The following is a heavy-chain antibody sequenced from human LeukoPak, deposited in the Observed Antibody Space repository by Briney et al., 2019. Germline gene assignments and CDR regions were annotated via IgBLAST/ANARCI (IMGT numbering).Heavy chain of an antibody. Sequence: GESLKISCKGSGYRFTNYWIGWVRQMPGKGLEWMGVIYPADSDTRYRPSFQGQVTISADKSISTAYLQWSSLKASDTALYYCVRRGGPRYCSGGSCYYDYWGQGTLVTVSS. D-gene: IGHD2-15*01. V-gene: IGHV5-51*01. CDR3: VRRGGPRYCSGGSCYYDY. CDR2: IYPADSDT. J-gene: IGHJ4*02. CDR1: GYRFTNYW.